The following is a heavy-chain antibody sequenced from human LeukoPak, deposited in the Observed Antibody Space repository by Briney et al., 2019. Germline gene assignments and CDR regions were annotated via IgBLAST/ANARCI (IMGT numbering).Heavy chain of an antibody. J-gene: IGHJ4*02. D-gene: IGHD4-17*01. CDR1: GGSISSGGYY. V-gene: IGHV4-31*03. Sequence: NPSQTLSLTCTVSGGSISSGGYYWSWIRQHPGKGLEWIGYIYYSGSTYYNPSLKSRVTISVDTSKNQFSLKLSSVTAADTAVYYCARDGGDYNLTPFDHWGQGTLVTVSS. CDR2: IYYSGST. CDR3: ARDGGDYNLTPFDH.